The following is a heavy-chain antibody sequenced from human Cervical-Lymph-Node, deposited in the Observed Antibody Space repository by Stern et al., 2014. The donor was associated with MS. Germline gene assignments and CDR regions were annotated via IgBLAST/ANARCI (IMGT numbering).Heavy chain of an antibody. J-gene: IGHJ4*02. CDR1: GFSLSNGRMG. D-gene: IGHD3-10*01. CDR2: IFSNDER. CDR3: ARILYDGAYRGDY. V-gene: IGHV2-26*01. Sequence: SGPVLVKPTETLMLTCTVSGFSLSNGRMGVSWIRQPPGKALEWLAHIFSNDERSYSASMKSRLTISKDTSRSQVVLTMTNMDPVDTATYFCARILYDGAYRGDYWGQGILVTVSS.